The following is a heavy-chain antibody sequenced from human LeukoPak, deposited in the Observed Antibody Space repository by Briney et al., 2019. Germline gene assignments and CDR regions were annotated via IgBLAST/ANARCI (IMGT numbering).Heavy chain of an antibody. CDR2: ISISGGST. CDR1: GVTFTNYA. V-gene: IGHV3-23*01. J-gene: IGHJ4*02. D-gene: IGHD6-19*01. CDR3: AKVPAGNKVEY. Sequence: PGGSLRLSCAAYGVTFTNYAMTWVRQAPGKGLKWVSGISISGGSTDYADSVKGRFTISRDNSKNTLYLQMNSLRAEDTAVYYCAKVPAGNKVEYWGQGTLVTVSS.